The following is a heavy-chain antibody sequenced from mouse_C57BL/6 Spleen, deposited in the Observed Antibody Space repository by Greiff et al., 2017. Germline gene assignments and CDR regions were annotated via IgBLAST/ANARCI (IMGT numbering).Heavy chain of an antibody. D-gene: IGHD1-1*01. CDR3: VPLITTVVDWYFDV. Sequence: QVQLQQPGAELVKPGASVKLSCKASGYTFTSYWMQWVKQRPGQGLEGFGEMDPSDSYTNYNQKFKGKATLTVDTSSSTAYMQLSSLTSEDSAVYYCVPLITTVVDWYFDVWGTGTTVTVSS. V-gene: IGHV1-50*01. CDR2: MDPSDSYT. CDR1: GYTFTSYW. J-gene: IGHJ1*03.